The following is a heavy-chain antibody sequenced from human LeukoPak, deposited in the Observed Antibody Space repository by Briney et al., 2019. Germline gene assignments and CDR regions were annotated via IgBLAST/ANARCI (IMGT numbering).Heavy chain of an antibody. J-gene: IGHJ4*02. CDR1: F. Sequence: SETLSLTCTVSFWRWIRQPPGQNLEWIGSIYSDGGTHYNPSFNSRLTISADMSRNQFSLNLRSVTAADTAVYFCVRDGGNWDVHYWGQGTLVTVSS. CDR3: VRDGGNWDVHY. V-gene: IGHV4-39*07. CDR2: IYSDGGT. D-gene: IGHD3-16*01.